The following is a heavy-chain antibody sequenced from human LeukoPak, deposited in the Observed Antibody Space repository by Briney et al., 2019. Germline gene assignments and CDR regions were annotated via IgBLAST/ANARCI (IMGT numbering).Heavy chain of an antibody. CDR3: ARGIAAAGSY. D-gene: IGHD6-13*01. CDR2: IRQDGSDK. J-gene: IGHJ4*02. V-gene: IGHV3-7*03. CDR1: GFTLSSYW. Sequence: PRGSLKLSCVASGFTLSSYWVTWVRQAPGKGLEWVANIRQDGSDKYYMDSVKGRFTISRDNAKNSVYLQMNSLRVEDTAVYYCARGIAAAGSYWGQGTLVTVSS.